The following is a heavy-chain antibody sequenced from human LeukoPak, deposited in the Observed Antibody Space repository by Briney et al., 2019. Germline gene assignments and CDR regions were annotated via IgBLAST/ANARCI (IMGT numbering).Heavy chain of an antibody. D-gene: IGHD3-3*01. CDR2: IYYSGST. CDR3: ARTVPSGYRMFDY. CDR1: GGSINYYY. V-gene: IGHV4-59*01. J-gene: IGHJ4*02. Sequence: PSETLSLTCTVSGGSINYYYWMWIRQPPGKGLEWIGYIYYSGSTNYNPSLKSRVTISVDTSKNQFSLKLSSVTAADTAVYYCARTVPSGYRMFDYWGQGTLVTVSS.